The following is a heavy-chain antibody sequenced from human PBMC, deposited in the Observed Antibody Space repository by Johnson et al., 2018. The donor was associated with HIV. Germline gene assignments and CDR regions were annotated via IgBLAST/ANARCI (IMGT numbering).Heavy chain of an antibody. V-gene: IGHV3-7*05. D-gene: IGHD3-10*01. CDR3: ANRDGNGFDI. CDR2: IKYDASEK. Sequence: VQLVESGGGVVQPGRSLRLSCVASGFTLSSYGMHWVRQAPEKGPEWVANIKYDASEKYYVDSVKGRFTISRDNAKNSLYLEMSSLRAEDTAVYHCANRDGNGFDIWGQGTMVTVSS. CDR1: GFTLSSYG. J-gene: IGHJ3*02.